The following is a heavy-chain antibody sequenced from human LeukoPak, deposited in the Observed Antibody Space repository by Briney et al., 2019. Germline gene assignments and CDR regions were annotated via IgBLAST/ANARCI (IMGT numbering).Heavy chain of an antibody. V-gene: IGHV4-4*07. CDR3: SRVYSSSSSYSYMDV. D-gene: IGHD6-6*01. CDR1: GGSISSHY. Sequence: PSETLSLTCTVSGGSISSHYWSWIRQPAGKGLEWIGRIYTSGSTNYNPSLKSRVTMSVDTSKNQFSLKLSSVTAADTAVYYCSRVYSSSSSYSYMDVWGKGTTVTVSS. CDR2: IYTSGST. J-gene: IGHJ6*03.